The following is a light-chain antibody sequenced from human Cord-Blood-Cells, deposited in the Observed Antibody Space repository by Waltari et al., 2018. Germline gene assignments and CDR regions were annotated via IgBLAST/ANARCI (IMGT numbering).Light chain of an antibody. Sequence: QSVLTQPPSVSAAPGQKVTISCSGSSSNIGNHYVYWYQQLPGTAPKLLIYDNNKRPSGIPDRFSGSKSGTSATLGITGLQTGDEADYYCGTWDSSLSAGVFGGGTKLTVL. CDR2: DNN. V-gene: IGLV1-51*01. J-gene: IGLJ3*02. CDR1: SSNIGNHY. CDR3: GTWDSSLSAGV.